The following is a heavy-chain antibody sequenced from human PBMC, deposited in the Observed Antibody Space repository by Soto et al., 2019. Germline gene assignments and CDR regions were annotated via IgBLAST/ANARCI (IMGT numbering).Heavy chain of an antibody. CDR2: IKQDGSEK. CDR1: GFTFSTYW. CDR3: ARDETYYYGSGPV. J-gene: IGHJ4*02. V-gene: IGHV3-7*01. Sequence: VGSLRLSCAASGFTFSTYWMSWVRQAPGKGLEWAANIKQDGSEKYYVDSVKGRFTISRDNAKNSLYLQMNSLRAEDTAVYYCARDETYYYGSGPVGGQGTLVTVSS. D-gene: IGHD3-10*01.